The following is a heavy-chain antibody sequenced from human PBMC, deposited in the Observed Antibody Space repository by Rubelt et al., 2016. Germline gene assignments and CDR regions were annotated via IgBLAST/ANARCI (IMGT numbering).Heavy chain of an antibody. J-gene: IGHJ4*02. D-gene: IGHD6-19*01. CDR2: ITVGGTTT. V-gene: IGHV3-23*01. CDR3: ASLRLKWLLPEGPSGRTYYFDY. Sequence: GLEWVSVITVGGTTTYYADSVKGRFTISRDDYKNTLHLEMNSLRAEDTAVYYCASLRLKWLLPEGPSGRTYYFDYWCQGTLVTVSS.